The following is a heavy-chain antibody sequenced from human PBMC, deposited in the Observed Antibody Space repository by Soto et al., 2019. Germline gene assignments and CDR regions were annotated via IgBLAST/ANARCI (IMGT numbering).Heavy chain of an antibody. CDR1: GGSFSGYY. D-gene: IGHD6-19*01. Sequence: SETLSLTCAVYGGSFSGYYWSWIRQPPGKGLEWIGEVNHSGSTNYNPSLKSRVTISVDTSKNQFSLKLSSVTAADTAVYYCARGYGSNFDHWGQGALVTLSS. CDR3: ARGYGSNFDH. CDR2: VNHSGST. J-gene: IGHJ4*02. V-gene: IGHV4-34*01.